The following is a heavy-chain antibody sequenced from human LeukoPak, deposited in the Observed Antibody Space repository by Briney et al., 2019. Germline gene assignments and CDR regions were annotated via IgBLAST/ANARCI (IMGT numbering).Heavy chain of an antibody. J-gene: IGHJ5*02. CDR1: GGTYSSYA. CDR3: AAAPLGYCSSTSCWGTEFDP. V-gene: IGHV1-69*04. Sequence: ASVKVSCKASGGTYSSYAISWVRQAPGQGLEWMGRIIPILGIANYAQKFQGRVTITADKSTSTAYMELSSLRSEDTAVYYCAAAPLGYCSSTSCWGTEFDPWGQGTLVTVSS. CDR2: IIPILGIA. D-gene: IGHD2-2*01.